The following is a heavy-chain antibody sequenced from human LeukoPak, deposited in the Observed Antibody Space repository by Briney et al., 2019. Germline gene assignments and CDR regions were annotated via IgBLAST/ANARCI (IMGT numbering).Heavy chain of an antibody. J-gene: IGHJ4*02. V-gene: IGHV3-23*01. Sequence: GGSLRLSCAASGFTFGSYAMTWVRQAPGKGLEWVSVISGGGGDANYADPVKGRFTISRDNSKNTLYLQMSSLRAEDTAIYYCAKTPKLIRGIPDYWGQGTLVIVSS. CDR1: GFTFGSYA. CDR2: ISGGGGDA. CDR3: AKTPKLIRGIPDY. D-gene: IGHD3-10*01.